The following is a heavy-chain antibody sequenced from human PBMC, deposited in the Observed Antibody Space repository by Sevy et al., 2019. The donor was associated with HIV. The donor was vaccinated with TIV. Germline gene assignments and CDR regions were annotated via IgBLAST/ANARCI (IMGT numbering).Heavy chain of an antibody. CDR2: IYYSGST. CDR1: GGSSSSDY. Sequence: SETLSLTCTVSGGSSSSDYWSWIRQPPGKGLEWIGYIYYSGSTNYNPSLKSRVTVSVDTSKNQFSLKLSSVTAADTAVYYCARDRTTVGGYYYYGMDVWGQGTTVTVSS. V-gene: IGHV4-59*01. D-gene: IGHD3-10*01. J-gene: IGHJ6*02. CDR3: ARDRTTVGGYYYYGMDV.